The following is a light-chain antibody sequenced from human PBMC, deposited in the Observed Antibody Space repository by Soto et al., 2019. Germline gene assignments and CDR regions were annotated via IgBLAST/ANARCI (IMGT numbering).Light chain of an antibody. V-gene: IGKV4-1*01. J-gene: IGKJ2*01. CDR2: WAS. CDR3: QQYFSSPPYT. CDR1: QNLLFSSNNKKY. Sequence: DIVLTQSPDSLTVSVGERATINCKSSQNLLFSSNNKKYLAWYQQKPGQPPKLLIYWASTRESGVPDRFSGSGSGTYFTLTITSLQAEDVAVYYCQQYFSSPPYTFGQGTKLEIK.